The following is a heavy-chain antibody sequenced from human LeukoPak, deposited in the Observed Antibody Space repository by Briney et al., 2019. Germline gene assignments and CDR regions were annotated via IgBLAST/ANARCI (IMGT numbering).Heavy chain of an antibody. J-gene: IGHJ4*02. D-gene: IGHD4-17*01. V-gene: IGHV3-64*04. CDR1: GFTIGAYA. Sequence: PGGSLRLSCSVSGFTIGAYAMHWVRQAPGKGLQYVSSISGDGGTTYYADSVKGRFTISRDNSKNTLYLQMNSLRAEDTAVYYCAKGGVDGDYGNYLDYWGQGTLVTVSS. CDR2: ISGDGGTT. CDR3: AKGGVDGDYGNYLDY.